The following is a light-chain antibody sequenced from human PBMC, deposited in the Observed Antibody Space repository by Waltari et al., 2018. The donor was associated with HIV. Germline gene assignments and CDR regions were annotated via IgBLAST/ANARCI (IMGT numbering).Light chain of an antibody. Sequence: SYVVSQPPSVSVAPGQTARMTCEGNNVGSKGVHWYQKKPDQATILVIDYDRDRPSGIAERFSGSNCGNTATLTITSVEAGDEADDYCQVWDSSSDHRGVFGGGTKLTVL. CDR1: NVGSKG. V-gene: IGLV3-21*04. J-gene: IGLJ3*02. CDR3: QVWDSSSDHRGV. CDR2: YDR.